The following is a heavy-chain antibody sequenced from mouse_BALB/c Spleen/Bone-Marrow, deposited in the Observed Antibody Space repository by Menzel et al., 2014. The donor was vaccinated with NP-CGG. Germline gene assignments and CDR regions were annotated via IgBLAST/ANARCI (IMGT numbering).Heavy chain of an antibody. V-gene: IGHV5-17*02. CDR1: GFTFSSFG. D-gene: IGHD5-1-1*01. Sequence: EVMLVESGGGLVQPGGSRKLSCAASGFTFSSFGVHWVRQAPEKGLEWVAYISSGSSNIYCADTVKGRFTISRDNPKNXLXXXXXXXXXEDTXXXXXXXXGGKYRLYALDYWGXXXSXTV. CDR2: ISSGSSNI. CDR3: XXXGGKYRLYALDY. J-gene: IGHJ4*01.